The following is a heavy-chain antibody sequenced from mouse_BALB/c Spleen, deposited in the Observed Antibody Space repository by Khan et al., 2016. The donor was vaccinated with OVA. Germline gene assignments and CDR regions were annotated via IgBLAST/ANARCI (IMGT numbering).Heavy chain of an antibody. V-gene: IGHV3-2*02. Sequence: DVKLQESGPGLVKPSQSLSLTCTVTGYSITSGYGWNWIRQFPGNKLEWMGYISYSGSTTYNPSLKRRISITRDTSKNQFFLQLNSVTTEDTSTYYCARTARIKYWSQGTTLTVSS. J-gene: IGHJ2*01. D-gene: IGHD1-2*01. CDR2: ISYSGST. CDR1: GYSITSGYG. CDR3: ARTARIKY.